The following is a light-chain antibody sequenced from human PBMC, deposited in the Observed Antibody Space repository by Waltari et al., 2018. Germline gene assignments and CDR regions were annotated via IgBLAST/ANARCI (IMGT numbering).Light chain of an antibody. CDR2: GAS. J-gene: IGKJ2*01. V-gene: IGKV3-20*01. Sequence: VLTQSPGTLSLSPGERGTLSCRASQRLTKNYLAWYQQKPGQAPGLRIYGASSRAPGIPDRFSGSGSGTDFTLTISRLEPEDFAMYYCQQYGSSVMYTFGQGTKLEIK. CDR1: QRLTKNY. CDR3: QQYGSSVMYT.